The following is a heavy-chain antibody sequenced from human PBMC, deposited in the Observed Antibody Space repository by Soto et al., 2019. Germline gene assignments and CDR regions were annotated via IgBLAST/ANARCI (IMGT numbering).Heavy chain of an antibody. V-gene: IGHV1-18*01. Sequence: QVQLVQSGSEVKRPGASVRVSCKASGYTFDTYGISWVRQAPGQRLEWMGWISAYNGHTDYAQRFQGRVTMTTDTATNTVSLELRGLRSDDTAVYYCARGRTWGARDFDYWGQGTLVTVSP. CDR1: GYTFDTYG. D-gene: IGHD3-16*01. CDR3: ARGRTWGARDFDY. CDR2: ISAYNGHT. J-gene: IGHJ4*02.